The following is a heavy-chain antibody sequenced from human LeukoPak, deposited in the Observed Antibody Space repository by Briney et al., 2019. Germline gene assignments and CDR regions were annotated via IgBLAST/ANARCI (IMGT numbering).Heavy chain of an antibody. CDR3: ATDLLRDSSSWYYFDY. Sequence: ASVKVSCKVSGYTLTELSMHWVRQAPGKGLEWMGGFDPEDGETIYAQKFQGRVTMTEDTSTDTAYMELSSLRSEDTAVYYCATDLLRDSSSWYYFDYWGQGTLVTVSS. CDR1: GYTLTELS. J-gene: IGHJ4*02. D-gene: IGHD6-13*01. CDR2: FDPEDGET. V-gene: IGHV1-24*01.